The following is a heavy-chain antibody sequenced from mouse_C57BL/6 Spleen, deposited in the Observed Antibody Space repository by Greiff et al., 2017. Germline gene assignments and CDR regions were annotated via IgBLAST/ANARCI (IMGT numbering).Heavy chain of an antibody. D-gene: IGHD2-4*01. V-gene: IGHV5-4*01. J-gene: IGHJ3*01. CDR1: GFTFSSYA. CDR3: ARDEGGLGLPAWFDY. Sequence: EVNVVESGGGLVKPGGSLKLSCAASGFTFSSYAMSWVRQTPEKRLEWVATISDGGSYTYYPDNVKGRFTISRDNAKNNLYLQMSHLKSEDTAMYYCARDEGGLGLPAWFDYWGQGTLVTVSA. CDR2: ISDGGSYT.